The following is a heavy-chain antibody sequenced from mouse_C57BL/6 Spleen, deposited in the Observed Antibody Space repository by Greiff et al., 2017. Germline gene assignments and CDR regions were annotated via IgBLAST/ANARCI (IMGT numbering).Heavy chain of an antibody. J-gene: IGHJ2*01. CDR2: IDPSDSYT. V-gene: IGHV1-59*01. CDR3: ARLGSSGYFYY. Sequence: VQLQQPGAELVRPGTSVKLSCKASGYTFTSYWMHWVKQRPGQGLEWIGVIDPSDSYTNYNQKFKGKATLTVDTSSSTAYMQLSSLTSEDSAVYYCARLGSSGYFYYWGQGTTLTVSS. CDR1: GYTFTSYW. D-gene: IGHD3-2*02.